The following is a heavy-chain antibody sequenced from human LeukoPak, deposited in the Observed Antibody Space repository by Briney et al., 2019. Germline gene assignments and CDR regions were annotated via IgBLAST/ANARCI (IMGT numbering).Heavy chain of an antibody. J-gene: IGHJ6*02. CDR2: ISAYNGNT. Sequence: ASGKVSCKASGYTFTSYGISWVRQAPGQGLEWMGWISAYNGNTNYAQKLQGRVTMTTDTSTSTAYMELRSLRSDDTAVYYCARDRSSSWYPALFYYYYYGMDVWGQGTTVTVSS. CDR1: GYTFTSYG. V-gene: IGHV1-18*01. CDR3: ARDRSSSWYPALFYYYYYGMDV. D-gene: IGHD6-13*01.